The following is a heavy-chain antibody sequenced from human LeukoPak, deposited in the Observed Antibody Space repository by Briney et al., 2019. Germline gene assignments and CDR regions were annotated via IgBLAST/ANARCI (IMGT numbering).Heavy chain of an antibody. D-gene: IGHD2-15*01. V-gene: IGHV3-48*01. CDR3: ARGVVVVVAATTGPFDP. CDR2: ISSSGGTI. J-gene: IGHJ5*02. Sequence: GGSLRLSCAASGFTFSTYSMNWVRQAPGKGLEWGSYISSSGGTIHYSDSVKGRFTISRDNSKKTLYVQMNSLRAEDTAVYYCARGVVVVVAATTGPFDPWGQGTLVTVSS. CDR1: GFTFSTYS.